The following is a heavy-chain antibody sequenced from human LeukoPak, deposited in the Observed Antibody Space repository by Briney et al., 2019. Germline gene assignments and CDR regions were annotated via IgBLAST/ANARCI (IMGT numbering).Heavy chain of an antibody. J-gene: IGHJ4*02. CDR2: IDSDDSA. Sequence: PGGSLRLSCAASGFTFSSYWMSWVRQAPGKGLEWVSVIDSDDSAYYADSVRGRFIISRDNSKNTLYLQMNSLRAEDTAVYFCARASEGGPSDWGQGTLVTVSS. CDR3: ARASEGGPSD. D-gene: IGHD3-16*01. V-gene: IGHV3-66*01. CDR1: GFTFSSYW.